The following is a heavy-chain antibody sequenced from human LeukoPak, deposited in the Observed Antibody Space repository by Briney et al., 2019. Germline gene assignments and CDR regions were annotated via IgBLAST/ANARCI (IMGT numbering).Heavy chain of an antibody. CDR3: ARGLYGLYGGNSYFDY. CDR2: ISYDGSNK. Sequence: GGSLRLSCAASGFTFSSYAMHWVRQAPGKGLEWVAVISYDGSNKYYADSVKGRFTISRDNSKNTLYLQMNSLRAEDTAVYYCARGLYGLYGGNSYFDYWGQGTLVTVSS. D-gene: IGHD4-23*01. J-gene: IGHJ4*02. V-gene: IGHV3-30-3*01. CDR1: GFTFSSYA.